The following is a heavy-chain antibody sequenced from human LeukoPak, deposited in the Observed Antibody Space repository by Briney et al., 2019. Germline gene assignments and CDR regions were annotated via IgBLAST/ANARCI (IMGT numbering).Heavy chain of an antibody. CDR2: MNPNSGNT. Sequence: GASVKVSCKASGYTFTSYDINWVRQATGQGLEWMGWMNPNSGNTGYAQKFQGRVTMTRNTSISTAYMELSSLRSEDTAVYYCAIISSFDWLLNYWGQGTLVTVSS. J-gene: IGHJ4*02. D-gene: IGHD3-9*01. CDR3: AIISSFDWLLNY. V-gene: IGHV1-8*01. CDR1: GYTFTSYD.